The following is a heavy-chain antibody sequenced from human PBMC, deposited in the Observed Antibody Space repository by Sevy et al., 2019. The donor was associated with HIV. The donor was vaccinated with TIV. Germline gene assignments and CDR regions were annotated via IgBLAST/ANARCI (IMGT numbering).Heavy chain of an antibody. CDR3: AKGRHYGGNFEGVGAFDI. V-gene: IGHV3-9*01. CDR2: ISWNSGSI. CDR1: VFTFDDYA. J-gene: IGHJ3*02. D-gene: IGHD4-17*01. Sequence: GGSLRLSCAASVFTFDDYAMHWVRQAPGKGLEWVSGISWNSGSIGYADSVKGRFTISRDNAKNSLYLQMNSLRAEDTALYYCAKGRHYGGNFEGVGAFDIWGQGTMVTVSS.